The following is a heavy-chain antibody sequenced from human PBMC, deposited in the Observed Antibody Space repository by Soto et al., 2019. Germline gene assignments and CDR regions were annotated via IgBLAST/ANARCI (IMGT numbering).Heavy chain of an antibody. CDR2: IIPSFGTA. V-gene: IGHV1-69*13. Sequence: ASVKVSCKASGGTFSSYAISWVRQAPGQGLEWMGGIIPSFGTANYAQKFQGRVTITADESTSTAYMELRSLRSEDTAVYYCARGLYSSSYWFDPWGQGTLVTVSS. CDR1: GGTFSSYA. J-gene: IGHJ5*02. CDR3: ARGLYSSSYWFDP. D-gene: IGHD6-6*01.